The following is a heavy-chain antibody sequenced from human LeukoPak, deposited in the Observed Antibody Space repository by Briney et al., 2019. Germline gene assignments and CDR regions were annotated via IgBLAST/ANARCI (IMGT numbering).Heavy chain of an antibody. CDR1: GFTLSNYA. CDR3: ATQNFDY. Sequence: PGGSLRLSCAASGFTLSNYAMSWVRQAPGQGLEWVSTISDSGSSTYYADSVKGRFTLSRDNSKSTLSLQMNSLRADDTAVYYCATQNFDYWGQGTLVTVSS. J-gene: IGHJ4*02. CDR2: ISDSGSST. V-gene: IGHV3-23*01.